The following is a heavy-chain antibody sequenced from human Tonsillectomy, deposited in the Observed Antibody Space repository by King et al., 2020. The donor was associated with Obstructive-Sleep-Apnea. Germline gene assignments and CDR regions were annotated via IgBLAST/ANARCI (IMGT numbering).Heavy chain of an antibody. CDR1: GYTFTGYY. V-gene: IGHV1-2*02. J-gene: IGHJ6*02. CDR2: INPNSGGT. CDR3: ARERYFDWFYGMDV. D-gene: IGHD3-9*01. Sequence: QLVQSGAEVKKPGASVKVSCKASGYTFTGYYMHWVRQAPGQGLEWMGWINPNSGGTNYAQKFQGRVTMTRDTCISTAYMELSRLRSDDTAVYYCARERYFDWFYGMDVWGQGTTVTVSS.